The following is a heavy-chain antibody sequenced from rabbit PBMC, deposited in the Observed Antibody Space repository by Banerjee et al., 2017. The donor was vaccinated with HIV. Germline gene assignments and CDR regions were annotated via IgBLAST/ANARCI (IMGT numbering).Heavy chain of an antibody. V-gene: IGHV1S45*01. CDR2: IYNGDGST. Sequence: QEQLEESGGDLVKPEGSLTLTCTASGFSFSSSYYMCWVRQAPGKGLEWIACIYNGDGSTYYASWAKGRFTSSKTSSTTVTLQMTSLTAADTATYFCARTYVDISYSFNLWGPGTLVTVS. CDR1: GFSFSSSYY. J-gene: IGHJ4*01. D-gene: IGHD8-1*01. CDR3: ARTYVDISYSFNL.